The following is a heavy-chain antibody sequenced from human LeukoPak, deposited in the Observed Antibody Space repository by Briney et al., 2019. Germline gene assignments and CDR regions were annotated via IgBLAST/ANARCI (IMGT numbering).Heavy chain of an antibody. V-gene: IGHV3-66*02. J-gene: IGHJ6*03. CDR3: ASSRLGYCSGGSCYYYYYYMDV. Sequence: GGFLRLSCAASGFTVSSNYMSWVRQAPGKGLEWVSVIYSGGSTYYADSVKGRFTISRDNSKNTLYLQMNSLRAEDTAVYYCASSRLGYCSGGSCYYYYYYMDVWGKGTTVTVSS. CDR1: GFTVSSNY. D-gene: IGHD2-15*01. CDR2: IYSGGST.